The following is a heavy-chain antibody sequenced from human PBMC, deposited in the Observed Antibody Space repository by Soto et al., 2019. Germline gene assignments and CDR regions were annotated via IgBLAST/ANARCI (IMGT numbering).Heavy chain of an antibody. D-gene: IGHD6-13*01. J-gene: IGHJ5*02. V-gene: IGHV3-23*01. Sequence: LRLSCAASGFTFSSYAKSWVRQAPGKGLEWVSAISGSGGSTYYADSVKGRFTISRDNSKNTLYLQMNSLRAEDTAVYYCAKDAGYSSSWFLDWFDPWGQGTLVTVSS. CDR3: AKDAGYSSSWFLDWFDP. CDR1: GFTFSSYA. CDR2: ISGSGGST.